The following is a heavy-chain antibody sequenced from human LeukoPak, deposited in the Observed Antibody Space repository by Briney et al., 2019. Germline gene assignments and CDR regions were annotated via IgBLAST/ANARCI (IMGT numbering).Heavy chain of an antibody. V-gene: IGHV4-39*01. Sequence: SETLSLTCTVSGGSISSSSYYWGWIRQPPGKGLEWIGRIYYSGSTYYNPSLKSRVTISVDTSKNQFSLKLSSVTAADTAVYYCARHTPYYYGSGSYYGGKQFDYWGQGTLVTVSS. J-gene: IGHJ4*02. CDR2: IYYSGST. CDR1: GGSISSSSYY. CDR3: ARHTPYYYGSGSYYGGKQFDY. D-gene: IGHD3-10*01.